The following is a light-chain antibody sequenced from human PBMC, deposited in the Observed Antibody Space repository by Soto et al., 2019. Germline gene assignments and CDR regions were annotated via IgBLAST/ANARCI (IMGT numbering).Light chain of an antibody. CDR1: QSVVTS. CDR2: AAS. Sequence: EIVMTQSPATLSVSLGESATLSCRASQSVVTSLAWYQQTPGQAPRLLIYAASTRATGIPARFSGSGSGTEFILTISSLQSEDFAVYYCQQYHNWRHHTFGQGTKLEIK. CDR3: QQYHNWRHHT. V-gene: IGKV3-15*01. J-gene: IGKJ2*01.